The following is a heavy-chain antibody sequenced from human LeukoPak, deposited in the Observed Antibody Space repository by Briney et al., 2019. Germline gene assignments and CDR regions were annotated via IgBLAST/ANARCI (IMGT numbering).Heavy chain of an antibody. J-gene: IGHJ4*02. Sequence: GGSLRLSCAASGFTYSSYWMSWVRQAPGKGLEWVAVISYDGSNKYYADSVKGRFTISRDNSKNTLYLQMNSLRAEDTAVYYCAKDRKTGDPDYWGQGTLVTVSS. CDR2: ISYDGSNK. V-gene: IGHV3-30*18. CDR3: AKDRKTGDPDY. D-gene: IGHD7-27*01. CDR1: GFTYSSYW.